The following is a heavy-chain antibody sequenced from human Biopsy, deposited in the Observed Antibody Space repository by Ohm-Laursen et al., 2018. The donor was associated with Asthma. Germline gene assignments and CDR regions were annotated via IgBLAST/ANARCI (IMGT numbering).Heavy chain of an antibody. CDR1: SGSGGYMRSGNYY. D-gene: IGHD6-13*01. V-gene: IGHV4-39*01. Sequence: PGTLSLTCSLSSGSGGYMRSGNYYWGWIRQPPGKGLEWIVSIYYSGTTYYNPSLESRVTVSADTSKNQFSLKLTSVTAADTAVYYCVRGSSSWHHGPFHYYYGLDVWGQGDHGHRLL. CDR2: IYYSGTT. CDR3: VRGSSSWHHGPFHYYYGLDV. J-gene: IGHJ6*02.